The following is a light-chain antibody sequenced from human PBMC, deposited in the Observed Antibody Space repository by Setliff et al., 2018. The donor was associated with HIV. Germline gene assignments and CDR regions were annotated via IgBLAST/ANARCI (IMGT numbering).Light chain of an antibody. Sequence: QSALTQPASVSGSPGHSITISCTGTSSDVGEYDYVSWYQQHPGKAPKLIIYDVTYRPSGVSNRFSGSKSGNTASLTISGLQAEDEADYYCCSYAGSYTPVIFGGGTKVTVL. CDR2: DVT. V-gene: IGLV2-14*03. CDR1: SSDVGEYDY. CDR3: CSYAGSYTPVI. J-gene: IGLJ2*01.